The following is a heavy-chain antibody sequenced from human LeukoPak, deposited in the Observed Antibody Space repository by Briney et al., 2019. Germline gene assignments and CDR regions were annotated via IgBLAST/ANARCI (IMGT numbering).Heavy chain of an antibody. V-gene: IGHV3-30*02. CDR3: ARAVSSASPASDI. Sequence: GGSLRLSCAASGFTFSSYGMHWVRQALGKGLEWVAFIRYDGSNNDHADSVKGRFTISRDNSKNTLYLQMNSLRAEDTAVYYCARAVSSASPASDIWGQGTMVTVS. D-gene: IGHD6-19*01. J-gene: IGHJ3*02. CDR1: GFTFSSYG. CDR2: IRYDGSNN.